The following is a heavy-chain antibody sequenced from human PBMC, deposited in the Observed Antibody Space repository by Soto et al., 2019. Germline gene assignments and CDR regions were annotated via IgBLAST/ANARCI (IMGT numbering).Heavy chain of an antibody. CDR2: INPNSGGT. D-gene: IGHD3-3*01. CDR3: ARYPAFWSGYPYYYYGMDV. V-gene: IGHV1-2*02. Sequence: GASVKVSCKASGYTFTGYYMHWVRQAPGQGLEWMGWINPNSGGTNYAQKFQGRVTMTRDTSITTAYMELSRLRSDDTAVYYCARYPAFWSGYPYYYYGMDVWGQGTTVTVSS. J-gene: IGHJ6*02. CDR1: GYTFTGYY.